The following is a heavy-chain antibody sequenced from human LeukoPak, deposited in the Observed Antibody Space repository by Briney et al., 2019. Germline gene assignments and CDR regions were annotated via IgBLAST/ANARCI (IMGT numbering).Heavy chain of an antibody. Sequence: GGSLRLSCAASGFTFSSHWMSWVRQTPGKGLERVATIKQDGSEEYYADSLNSRFTISRDNTRNSLSLQMNSLRAEDTGIYYCARDFGRPTTFDYWGQGTLVTVSS. CDR2: IKQDGSEE. CDR3: ARDFGRPTTFDY. CDR1: GFTFSSHW. V-gene: IGHV3-7*03. J-gene: IGHJ4*02. D-gene: IGHD3-3*01.